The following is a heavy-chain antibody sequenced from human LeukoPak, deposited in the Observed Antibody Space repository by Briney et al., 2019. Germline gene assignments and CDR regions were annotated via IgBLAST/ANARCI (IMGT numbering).Heavy chain of an antibody. V-gene: IGHV4-34*01. CDR3: ASPVLQL. CDR1: GGSFSGYY. CDR2: INHSGST. J-gene: IGHJ4*02. Sequence: SETLSLTCAAYGGSFSGYYWSWIRQPPGKGLEWIGEINHSGSTNYNPSLKSRLTISIDTSKNQFALRLSSVTAADTAVYYCASPVLQLWGQGTLVTVSS. D-gene: IGHD2-8*02.